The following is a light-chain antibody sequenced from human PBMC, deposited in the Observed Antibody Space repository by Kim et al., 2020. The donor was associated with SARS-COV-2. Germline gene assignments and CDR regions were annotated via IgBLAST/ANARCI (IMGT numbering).Light chain of an antibody. V-gene: IGLV1-44*01. CDR2: SNN. Sequence: QMVTISCSGSNSNIGSNPVNWYQQLPRRAPKLLIASNNQRPSGVPDRFSGSKSGTSASLVISGLQSEDEADYYCAAWDDSLNGYVVFGGGTQLTVL. J-gene: IGLJ2*01. CDR3: AAWDDSLNGYVV. CDR1: NSNIGSNP.